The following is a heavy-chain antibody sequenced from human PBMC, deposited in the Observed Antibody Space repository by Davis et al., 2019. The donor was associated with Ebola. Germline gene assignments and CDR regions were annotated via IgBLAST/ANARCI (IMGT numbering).Heavy chain of an antibody. CDR1: GYTFTSYG. CDR2: ISAYNGNT. Sequence: ASVKVSCKASGYTFTSYGISWVRQAPGQGLEWMGWISAYNGNTNYAQKLQGRVTMTTDTSTSTAYMELRSLRSDDTAVYYCARLRFLEWLFSSMDVWGQGTTVTVS. CDR3: ARLRFLEWLFSSMDV. D-gene: IGHD3-3*01. J-gene: IGHJ6*02. V-gene: IGHV1-18*01.